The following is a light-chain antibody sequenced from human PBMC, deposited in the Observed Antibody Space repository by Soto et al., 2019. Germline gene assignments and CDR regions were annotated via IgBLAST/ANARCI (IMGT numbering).Light chain of an antibody. V-gene: IGKV1-5*01. Sequence: DIHMTHSPSTLSASLGDIVAMTFGASQSISSWLAWYQQKPGKAPKLLIYDASSLESGVPSRFSGSGSGTEFTLTINSLQPDDFATYYCQQYNSYPWTFGQGTKVDIK. CDR1: QSISSW. CDR2: DAS. CDR3: QQYNSYPWT. J-gene: IGKJ1*01.